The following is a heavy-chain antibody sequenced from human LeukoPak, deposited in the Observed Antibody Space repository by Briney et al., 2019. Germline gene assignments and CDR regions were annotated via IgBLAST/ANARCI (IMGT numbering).Heavy chain of an antibody. CDR1: GRSLSSYY. CDR2: IYSSGST. Sequence: PSETLSLTCTVSGRSLSSYYWRWIRHPAGKGLEWIARIYSSGSTNDNPSLKSRVTMSVGTSKHQFSLKLSAVTAADMAVYYCARVPSSSAGWFDPLGQGTLVTVSS. J-gene: IGHJ5*02. V-gene: IGHV4-4*07. D-gene: IGHD6-13*01. CDR3: ARVPSSSAGWFDP.